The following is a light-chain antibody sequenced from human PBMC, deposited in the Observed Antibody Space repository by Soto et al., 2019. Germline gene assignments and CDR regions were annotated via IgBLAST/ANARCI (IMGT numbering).Light chain of an antibody. CDR2: AAF. V-gene: IGKV1-12*01. CDR1: EDINSR. CDR3: QQADSFPIT. Sequence: DIQMTQSPSSVSASVGDRVTISCRASEDINSRLAWYQQKPGNAPKLLIYAAFILQSGVPSRFSGYGSGTDFTLSTSSLQPEDFATYYCQQADSFPITFGQGTRLEIK. J-gene: IGKJ5*01.